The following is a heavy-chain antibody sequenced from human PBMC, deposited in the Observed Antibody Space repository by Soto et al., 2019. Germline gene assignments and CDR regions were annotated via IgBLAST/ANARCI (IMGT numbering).Heavy chain of an antibody. CDR3: AKWSAPPYYYGMDV. CDR2: ISGRGGST. D-gene: IGHD3-3*01. V-gene: IGHV3-23*01. Sequence: GGSLRLSCAASGFTFSSYAMSWVRQAPGKGLEWVSSISGRGGSTYYADSVKGWFTISRDNSKNTLYLQMNSLRAEDTAVYYCAKWSAPPYYYGMDVWGQGTTVTVSS. CDR1: GFTFSSYA. J-gene: IGHJ6*02.